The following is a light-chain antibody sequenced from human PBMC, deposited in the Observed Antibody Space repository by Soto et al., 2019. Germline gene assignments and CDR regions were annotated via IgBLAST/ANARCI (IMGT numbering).Light chain of an antibody. V-gene: IGLV2-14*01. CDR1: SSDVGGYNY. CDR3: SSYTTSSTLVV. J-gene: IGLJ2*01. CDR2: DVN. Sequence: QSALTQPASVSGSPGQSITISCTGTSSDVGGYNYVSWYQQHLGKAPKLMIYDVNNRPSGVSNRFSGSKSGNTASLTISGLQAEDEAEYYCSSYTTSSTLVVFSGGTKLTVL.